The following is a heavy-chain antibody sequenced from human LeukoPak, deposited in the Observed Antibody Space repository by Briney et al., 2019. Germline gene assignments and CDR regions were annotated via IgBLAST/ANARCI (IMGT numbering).Heavy chain of an antibody. V-gene: IGHV4-4*07. J-gene: IGHJ3*02. CDR1: GGSISSYY. CDR3: ARDLRGYCSSTSCYNDAFDI. CDR2: IYTSGST. D-gene: IGHD2-2*02. Sequence: SETLSLTCTVSGGSISSYYWSWIRQPAGKGLEWIGRIYTSGSTNYNPSLKSRVTMSVDTSKNQFSLKLSSVTAADTAVYYCARDLRGYCSSTSCYNDAFDIWGQGTMVTVSS.